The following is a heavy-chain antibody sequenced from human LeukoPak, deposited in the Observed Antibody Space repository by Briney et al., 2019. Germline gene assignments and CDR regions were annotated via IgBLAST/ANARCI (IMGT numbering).Heavy chain of an antibody. CDR2: TSTSGGSA. CDR3: ARYSGSYYYPPAWDL. Sequence: GGSLRPSCAASGFTFSNNAMSWVRQAPGKGLEWVSATSTSGGSAYYADSVKGRFTISRDNSKNTLYLQMDSLRADDTAVYYCARYSGSYYYPPAWDLWGQGTLVTVSS. CDR1: GFTFSNNA. D-gene: IGHD1-26*01. J-gene: IGHJ4*02. V-gene: IGHV3-23*01.